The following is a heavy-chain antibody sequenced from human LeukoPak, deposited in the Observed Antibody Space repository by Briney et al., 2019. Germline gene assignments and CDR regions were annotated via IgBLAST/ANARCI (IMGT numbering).Heavy chain of an antibody. CDR1: GFTFNNYG. V-gene: IGHV3-30*18. J-gene: IGHJ4*02. D-gene: IGHD2-2*01. Sequence: GGSLRLSCAASGFTFNNYGMHWVRQAPGKGLEWVAVISYDGRNKHYPDSVKGRSTISRDISTDTLWLQMDSLRTEDTAVYYCAKGPLRGTAAAIDYWGQGTLVTVSS. CDR2: ISYDGRNK. CDR3: AKGPLRGTAAAIDY.